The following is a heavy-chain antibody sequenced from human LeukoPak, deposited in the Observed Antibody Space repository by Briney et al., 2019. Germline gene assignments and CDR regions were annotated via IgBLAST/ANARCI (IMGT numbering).Heavy chain of an antibody. CDR3: ARGSNYYDSGKGWFDP. V-gene: IGHV4-34*01. D-gene: IGHD3-10*01. CDR1: GGSFSGYY. Sequence: SETLSLTCAVYGGSFSGYYWSWIRQPPGKGLEWIGEINHSGSTNYNPSLKSRVTISVDTSKDQFSLKLSSVTAADTAVYYCARGSNYYDSGKGWFDPWGQGTLVTVSS. J-gene: IGHJ5*02. CDR2: INHSGST.